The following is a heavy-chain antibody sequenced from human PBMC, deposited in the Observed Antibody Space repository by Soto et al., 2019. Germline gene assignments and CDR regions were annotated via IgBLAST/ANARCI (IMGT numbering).Heavy chain of an antibody. CDR1: GYTFTSYG. D-gene: IGHD3-10*01. CDR3: AREYYSGSGPTF. Sequence: QVQLVQSGAEVKKPGASVKVSCKASGYTFTSYGISWVRQAPGQGLEWMGWISAYNGNTNYAQKLQGRATMTTHTPTSTAYTALRSLRSDATAVYYCAREYYSGSGPTFWGQGTLVTVSS. CDR2: ISAYNGNT. V-gene: IGHV1-18*01. J-gene: IGHJ4*02.